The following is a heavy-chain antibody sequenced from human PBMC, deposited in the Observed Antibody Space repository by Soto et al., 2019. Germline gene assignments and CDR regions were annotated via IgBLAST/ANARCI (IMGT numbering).Heavy chain of an antibody. V-gene: IGHV3-74*01. CDR3: ARERQQLAYYYYYYGMDV. D-gene: IGHD6-13*01. J-gene: IGHJ6*02. CDR2: INSDGSST. Sequence: SGFTFSSYWMHWVRQAPGKGLVWVSRINSDGSSTSYADSVKGRFTISRDNAKNTLYLQMNSLRAEDTAVYYCARERQQLAYYYYYYGMDVWGQGTTVTVSS. CDR1: GFTFSSYW.